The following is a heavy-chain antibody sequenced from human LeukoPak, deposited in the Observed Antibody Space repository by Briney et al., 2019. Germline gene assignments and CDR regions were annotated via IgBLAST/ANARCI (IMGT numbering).Heavy chain of an antibody. CDR1: GFTFSTYD. CDR2: IGTVDDT. J-gene: IGHJ4*02. CDR3: ARDSLYRFGELCPSDY. V-gene: IGHV3-13*01. D-gene: IGHD3-10*01. Sequence: GGSLRLSCAASGFTFSTYDMHWVRQVTGKGLEWVSAIGTVDDTYYLGSVKGRFTISRGNAKNTLYLQMNSLRAEDTAVYYCARDSLYRFGELCPSDYWGQGTLVTVSS.